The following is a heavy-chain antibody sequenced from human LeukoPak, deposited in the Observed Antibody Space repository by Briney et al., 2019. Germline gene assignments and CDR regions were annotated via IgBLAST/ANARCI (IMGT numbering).Heavy chain of an antibody. V-gene: IGHV3-33*01. D-gene: IGHD5-24*01. J-gene: IGHJ4*02. Sequence: GGSLRLSCAASGFTFSSYGMHWVRQAPGKGLEWVAVIWYDGSNKYYADSVKGRFTISRDNSKNTLYLQMNSLRAEGTAVYYCARDFGDGYNLATFDYWGQGTLVTVSS. CDR3: ARDFGDGYNLATFDY. CDR2: IWYDGSNK. CDR1: GFTFSSYG.